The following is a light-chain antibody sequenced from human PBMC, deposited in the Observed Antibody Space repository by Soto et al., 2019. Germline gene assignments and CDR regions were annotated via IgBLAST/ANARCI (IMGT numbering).Light chain of an antibody. J-gene: IGLJ2*01. CDR3: CSYTSSSTLGVV. Sequence: QSVLTQPRSVSGSPGQSVTISCTGTSSGVGGFDYVSWYQQHPGKAPKLMIFDVTERPSGVPDRFSGSKSGNTASLIISGLQAEDEADYYCCSYTSSSTLGVVFGGGTKLTVL. CDR2: DVT. V-gene: IGLV2-11*01. CDR1: SSGVGGFDY.